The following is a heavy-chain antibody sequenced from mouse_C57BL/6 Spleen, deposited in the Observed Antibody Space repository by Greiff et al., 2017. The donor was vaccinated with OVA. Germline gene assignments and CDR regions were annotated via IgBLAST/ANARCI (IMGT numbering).Heavy chain of an antibody. J-gene: IGHJ4*01. V-gene: IGHV1-19*01. CDR1: GYTFTDYY. CDR2: INPYNGGT. D-gene: IGHD1-1*01. CDR3: ARRPFYYGSSDYYAMDY. Sequence: EVKLMESGPVLVKPGASVKMSCKASGYTFTDYYMNWVKQSHGKSLEWIGVINPYNGGTSYNQKFKGKATLTVDKSSSTAYMELNSLTSEDSAVYYCARRPFYYGSSDYYAMDYWGQGTSVTVSS.